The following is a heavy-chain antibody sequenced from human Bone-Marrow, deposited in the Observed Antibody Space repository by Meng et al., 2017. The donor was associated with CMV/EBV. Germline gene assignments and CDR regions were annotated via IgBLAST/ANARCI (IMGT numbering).Heavy chain of an antibody. D-gene: IGHD3-10*01. CDR2: IYTSGST. CDR3: ARAMVRGVQRYFDY. CDR1: GCSISSYY. Sequence: QLTESGPGLVKPSETLSLPCPVSGCSISSYYWSWIRQPAGKGLEWIGRIYTSGSTNYNPSLKSRVTMSVDTSKNQFSLKLSSVTAADTAVYYCARAMVRGVQRYFDYWGQGTLVTVSS. J-gene: IGHJ4*02. V-gene: IGHV4-4*07.